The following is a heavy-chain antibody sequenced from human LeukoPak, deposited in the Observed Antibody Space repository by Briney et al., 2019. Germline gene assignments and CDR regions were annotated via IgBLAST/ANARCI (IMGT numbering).Heavy chain of an antibody. CDR1: GYTFTGYY. Sequence: ASVTVSCKASGYTFTGYYKHWVRQAPGQGLEWMGWINPNSGGTNYAQKFQGRVTMTRDTSISTAYMELSRLRSDDTAVYYCARDPPRVAVAGTTPWDYWGQGTLVTVSS. CDR3: ARDPPRVAVAGTTPWDY. D-gene: IGHD6-19*01. J-gene: IGHJ4*02. CDR2: INPNSGGT. V-gene: IGHV1-2*02.